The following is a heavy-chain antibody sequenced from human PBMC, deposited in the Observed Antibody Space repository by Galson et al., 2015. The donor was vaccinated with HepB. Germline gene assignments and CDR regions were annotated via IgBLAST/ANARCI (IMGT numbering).Heavy chain of an antibody. Sequence: LSLTCTVSGASVSSGGYSWTWIRQPPGKGLEWIAFISNSGTTKYSPSLKSRVTMSVDTSKNQFSLKLTSVTAADTAVYYCARVGLAETYYGMAVWGQGTTVSVSS. CDR3: ARVGLAETYYGMAV. D-gene: IGHD5-24*01. CDR2: ISNSGTT. V-gene: IGHV4-61*08. CDR1: GASVSSGGYS. J-gene: IGHJ6*02.